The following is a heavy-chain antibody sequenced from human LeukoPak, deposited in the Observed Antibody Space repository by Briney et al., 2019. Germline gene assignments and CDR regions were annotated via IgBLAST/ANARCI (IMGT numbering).Heavy chain of an antibody. CDR1: GFSFYNFA. D-gene: IGHD1-26*01. J-gene: IGHJ4*02. CDR2: ISGSGGSP. Sequence: PGGSLRLSCAASGFSFYNFAMSWVRQAPGKGLEWVSGISGSGGSPYYAESVKGRFSISRDVSKSMLYLEMKSLRVDDTAVYYCVKVSGRGPRGPFDSWGQGTLVTVSS. V-gene: IGHV3-23*01. CDR3: VKVSGRGPRGPFDS.